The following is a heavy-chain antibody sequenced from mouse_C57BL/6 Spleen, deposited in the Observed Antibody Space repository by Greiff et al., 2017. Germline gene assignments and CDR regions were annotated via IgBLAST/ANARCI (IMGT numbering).Heavy chain of an antibody. CDR1: GYSITSGYD. J-gene: IGHJ1*03. Sequence: VQLKESGPGMVKPSQSLSLTCPVTGYSITSGYDWHWIRHFPGNKLEWMGYISYSGSTNYNPSLKSRISITHDTSKNHFFLKLNSVTTEDTATYYCARDGDYDEYFDVWGTGTTVTVSS. D-gene: IGHD2-4*01. V-gene: IGHV3-1*01. CDR2: ISYSGST. CDR3: ARDGDYDEYFDV.